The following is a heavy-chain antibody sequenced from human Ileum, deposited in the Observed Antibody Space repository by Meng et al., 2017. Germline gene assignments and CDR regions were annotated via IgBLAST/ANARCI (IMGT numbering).Heavy chain of an antibody. D-gene: IGHD1-14*01. V-gene: IGHV3-33*06. CDR3: AKFFNRIEWFDP. CDR1: GFTFSSYG. CDR2: IWYDGSNK. J-gene: IGHJ5*02. Sequence: QVQLVGSGGGVGQPGRSLSLSCVASGFTFSSYGMHWVRQAPGKGLEWVAVIWYDGSNKYYADSVKGRFTISRDNSKNTLYLQMNSLRAEDTAVYYCAKFFNRIEWFDPWGQGTLVTVSS.